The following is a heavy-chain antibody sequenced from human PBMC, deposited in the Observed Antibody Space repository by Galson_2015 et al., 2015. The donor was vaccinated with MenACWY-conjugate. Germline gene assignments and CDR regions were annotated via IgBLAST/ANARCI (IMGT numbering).Heavy chain of an antibody. CDR1: GFTFSTHW. CDR2: IKEDGSDK. J-gene: IGHJ5*02. Sequence: SLRLSCAASGFTFSTHWMSWVRQAPGKGLEWVAHIKEDGSDKYYVDSVKGRFTISRDNAKKSLYLQINSLRAEDTAVYYCARCNSWTEGWFDPWGQGTLVTVSS. CDR3: ARCNSWTEGWFDP. D-gene: IGHD1-26*01. V-gene: IGHV3-7*03.